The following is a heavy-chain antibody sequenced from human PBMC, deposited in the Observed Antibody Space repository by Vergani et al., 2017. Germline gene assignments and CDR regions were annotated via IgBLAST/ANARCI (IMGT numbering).Heavy chain of an antibody. J-gene: IGHJ4*02. V-gene: IGHV1-69*04. CDR2: IIPNLGIA. CDR3: ARHTGAKYFDY. Sequence: QVQLVPSGAEVKKPGSSVKVSCKASGGTFSSYAISWVRQAPGPGLEWMGRIIPNLGIANYAQKFQGRVTITADKSTSTAYMELSSVRSEDTAVYYCARHTGAKYFDYWGEGTLVTVSS. CDR1: GGTFSSYA. D-gene: IGHD7-27*01.